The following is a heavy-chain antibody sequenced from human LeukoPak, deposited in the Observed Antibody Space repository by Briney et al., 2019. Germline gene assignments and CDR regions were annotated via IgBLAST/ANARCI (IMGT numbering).Heavy chain of an antibody. CDR1: GYTFTGYY. Sequence: ASVKVSCKASGYTFTGYYMHWVRQAPGQGLEWMGWINPNSGGTNYAQKFQGRVTMTRDTSISTAYMELSRLRSDDTAVYYCARDRWELYEFDPWGQGTLVTVSS. D-gene: IGHD1-26*01. CDR3: ARDRWELYEFDP. CDR2: INPNSGGT. V-gene: IGHV1-2*02. J-gene: IGHJ5*02.